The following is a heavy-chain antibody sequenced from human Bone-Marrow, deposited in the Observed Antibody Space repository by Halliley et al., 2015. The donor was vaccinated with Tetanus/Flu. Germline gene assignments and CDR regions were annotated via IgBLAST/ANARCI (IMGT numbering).Heavy chain of an antibody. V-gene: IGHV4-30-4*01. CDR2: IYYSGST. CDR3: ARSQVVPAAIEFDY. Sequence: EWIGYIYYSGSTYYNPSLKSRVTISVDPSKNQFSLKLSSVTAADTAVYYCARSQVVPAAIEFDYWGQGTLVTVSS. D-gene: IGHD2-2*02. J-gene: IGHJ4*02.